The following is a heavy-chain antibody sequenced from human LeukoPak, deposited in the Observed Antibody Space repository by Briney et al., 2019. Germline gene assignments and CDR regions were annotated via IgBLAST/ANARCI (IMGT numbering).Heavy chain of an antibody. CDR2: IKPDGSHK. V-gene: IGHV3-7*05. D-gene: IGHD4-17*01. Sequence: GGALRLSCDASGFTFSSHWMSWGRQAPGKGLQWVANIKPDGSHKCYVDLVNGRFTIPRDNAKNSLSLQMNSLRAEDTAVYYCAKLPYGDYNHHWGRGTLDPVSS. CDR1: GFTFSSHW. CDR3: AKLPYGDYNHH. J-gene: IGHJ5*02.